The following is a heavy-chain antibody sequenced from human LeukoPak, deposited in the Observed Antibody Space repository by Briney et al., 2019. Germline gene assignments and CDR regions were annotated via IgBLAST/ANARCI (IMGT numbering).Heavy chain of an antibody. CDR2: IYTSGST. D-gene: IGHD2-8*01. CDR1: GGSISSYY. CDR3: ARSSGSYDCTNGVCPEGWGDREDYFDY. Sequence: SSETLSLTCTVSGGSISSYYWSWIRQPAGKGLEWIGRIYTSGSTNYNPSLKSRVTMSVDTSKDQFSLKLSSVTAADTAVYYCARSSGSYDCTNGVCPEGWGDREDYFDYWGQGTLVTVSS. J-gene: IGHJ4*02. V-gene: IGHV4-4*07.